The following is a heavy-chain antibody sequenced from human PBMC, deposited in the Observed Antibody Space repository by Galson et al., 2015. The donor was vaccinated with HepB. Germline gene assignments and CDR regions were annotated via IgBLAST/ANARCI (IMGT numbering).Heavy chain of an antibody. CDR2: ISSDSSQI. J-gene: IGHJ3*01. Sequence: SLRLSCAASGFTFSSFSISWVRQAPGKELEWLSYISSDSSQIYYADSVKGRFTISRDNANDSLFLQMNNLRAEDTAVYYCASPRFFATWGQGTMVTVSS. V-gene: IGHV3-21*01. CDR3: ASPRFFAT. CDR1: GFTFSSFS. D-gene: IGHD3-3*01.